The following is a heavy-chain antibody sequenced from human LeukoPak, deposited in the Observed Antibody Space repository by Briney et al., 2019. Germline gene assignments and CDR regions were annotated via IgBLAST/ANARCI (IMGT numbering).Heavy chain of an antibody. CDR3: ARGSSGWYSIDY. CDR1: GGSISNYY. CDR2: IYSTGTT. Sequence: SETLSLTYTVSGGSISNYYWSWIRQPAGKGLEWIGRIYSTGTTDSSPSLKSRVTMSVDTSKNQFSLNLRSVTAADTAVYYCARGSSGWYSIDYWGQGILVTVSS. J-gene: IGHJ4*02. D-gene: IGHD6-19*01. V-gene: IGHV4-4*07.